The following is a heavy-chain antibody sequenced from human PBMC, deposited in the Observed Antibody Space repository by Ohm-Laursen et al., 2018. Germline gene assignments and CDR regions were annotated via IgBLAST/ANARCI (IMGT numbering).Heavy chain of an antibody. D-gene: IGHD3-22*01. Sequence: SLRLSCTASGFAFSSYGMHWVRQAPGKGMEWVAVILYDGSDKSYAGSVKGRFTISRDNSKNTLYLQMNSLRAEDTAVYFCARQDYDSSGYPFDYWGQGTLVTVSS. CDR3: ARQDYDSSGYPFDY. CDR2: ILYDGSDK. CDR1: GFAFSSYG. J-gene: IGHJ4*02. V-gene: IGHV3-30*03.